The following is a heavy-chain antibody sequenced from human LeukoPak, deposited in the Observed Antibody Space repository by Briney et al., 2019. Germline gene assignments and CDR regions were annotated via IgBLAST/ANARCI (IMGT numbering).Heavy chain of an antibody. CDR1: GFTFSAFS. J-gene: IGHJ4*02. Sequence: PGGSLRLSCAASGFTFSAFSMNWVRQAPGKGLEWVSANSSSSSDIYYTDSVKGRFTISRDNANNFLYLQVSSLRAEDTAVYYCATGYTSGTRIDYWGQGTLVSVSS. V-gene: IGHV3-21*01. CDR3: ATGYTSGTRIDY. CDR2: NSSSSSDI. D-gene: IGHD6-19*01.